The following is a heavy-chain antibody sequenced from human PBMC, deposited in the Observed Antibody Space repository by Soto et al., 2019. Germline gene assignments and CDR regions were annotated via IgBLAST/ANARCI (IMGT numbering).Heavy chain of an antibody. D-gene: IGHD3-16*01. CDR2: ITSKSTTI. CDR3: AREMGACSDSSCYPGPYDS. V-gene: IGHV3-48*02. J-gene: IGHJ5*02. CDR1: GFTFTSYS. Sequence: GVLKISCAASGFTFTSYSMNWVRQAPGQGLEWVSYITSKSTTIKYADSVKGRFTVSRDNAKNSLYLQLNSLRDEDTAVYYCAREMGACSDSSCYPGPYDSWGQGTLVTVSS.